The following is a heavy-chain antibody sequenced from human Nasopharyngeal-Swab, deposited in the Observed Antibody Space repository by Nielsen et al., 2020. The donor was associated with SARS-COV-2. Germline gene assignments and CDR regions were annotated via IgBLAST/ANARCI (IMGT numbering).Heavy chain of an antibody. CDR2: IYYSGST. J-gene: IGHJ5*02. CDR1: GGSISSGDYY. CDR3: ARGRYSSGWYILYNWFDP. D-gene: IGHD6-19*01. Sequence: SETLSLTCTVSGGSISSGDYYWSWIRQPPGKGLEWIGYIYYSGSTNYNPSLKSRVTISVDTSKNQFSLKLSSVAAADTAVYYCARGRYSSGWYILYNWFDPWGQGTLVTVSS. V-gene: IGHV4-30-4*01.